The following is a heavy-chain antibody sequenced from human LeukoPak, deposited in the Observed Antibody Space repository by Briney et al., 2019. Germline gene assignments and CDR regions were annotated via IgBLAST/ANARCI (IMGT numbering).Heavy chain of an antibody. V-gene: IGHV3-73*01. CDR2: IRNKANNYAT. J-gene: IGHJ6*02. Sequence: GGSLRLSCAASGFTFRDSTMHWVRQASGKGLEWVGRIRNKANNYATVYATSVKGRFTLSRDDSKNTAYLQMNSLKTEDTALYYCVRGAASGSYYGLGVWGQGATVTVSS. D-gene: IGHD1-26*01. CDR1: GFTFRDST. CDR3: VRGAASGSYYGLGV.